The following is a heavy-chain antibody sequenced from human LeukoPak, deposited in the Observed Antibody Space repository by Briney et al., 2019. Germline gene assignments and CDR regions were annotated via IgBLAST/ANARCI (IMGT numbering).Heavy chain of an antibody. Sequence: PGGSLRLSCAASGFTVSSNYMNWVRQAPGKGLEWVSSISSSSSYIYYADSVKGRFTISRDNAKNSLYLQMNSLRAEDTAVYYCARDLGQLVDLINYGMDVWGQGTTVTVSS. CDR2: ISSSSSYI. V-gene: IGHV3-21*01. CDR3: ARDLGQLVDLINYGMDV. CDR1: GFTVSSNY. J-gene: IGHJ6*02. D-gene: IGHD6-13*01.